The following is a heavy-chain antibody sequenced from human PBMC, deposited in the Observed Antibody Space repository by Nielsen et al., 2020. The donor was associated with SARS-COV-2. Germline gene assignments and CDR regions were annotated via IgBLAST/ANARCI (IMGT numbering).Heavy chain of an antibody. CDR2: ISYDGSNK. D-gene: IGHD4-17*01. J-gene: IGHJ4*02. CDR3: AKNRRDYGDYGDFDY. CDR1: GFTFSSYA. V-gene: IGHV3-30*04. Sequence: GESLKISCAASGFTFSSYAMHWVRQAPGKGLEWVAVISYDGSNKYYADSVKGRFTISRDNSKDTLYLQMNSLRVEDTAVYYCAKNRRDYGDYGDFDYWGQGILVTVAS.